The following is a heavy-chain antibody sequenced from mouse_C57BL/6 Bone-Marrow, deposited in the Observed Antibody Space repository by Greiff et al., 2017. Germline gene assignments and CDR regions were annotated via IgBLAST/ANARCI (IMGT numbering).Heavy chain of an antibody. D-gene: IGHD2-5*01. J-gene: IGHJ2*01. V-gene: IGHV7-3*01. CDR3: ARYPHSKYVCDY. CDR1: GFTFTDYY. Sequence: EVQGVESGGGLVQPGGSLSLSCAASGFTFTDYYMSWVRQPPGKALEWLGFIRNKANGYTTEYSASVKGRFTISRDNSQSILYLQMNALRAEDSATYYCARYPHSKYVCDYGGQGTTLTVSS. CDR2: IRNKANGYTT.